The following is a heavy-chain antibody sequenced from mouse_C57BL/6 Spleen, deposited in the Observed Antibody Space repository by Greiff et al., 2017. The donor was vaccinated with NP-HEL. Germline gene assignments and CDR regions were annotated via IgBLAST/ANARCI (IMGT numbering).Heavy chain of an antibody. J-gene: IGHJ4*01. Sequence: EVHLVESGGGLAKPGGSLKLSCAASGFTFSSYAMSWVRQTPEKRLEWVATISDGGSYTYYPDNVKGRFTITRDNAKNNLYLQMSHLKSEDTAMYYCARDSLGFWGQGASVTVSS. V-gene: IGHV5-4*01. D-gene: IGHD2-14*01. CDR1: GFTFSSYA. CDR3: ARDSLGF. CDR2: ISDGGSYT.